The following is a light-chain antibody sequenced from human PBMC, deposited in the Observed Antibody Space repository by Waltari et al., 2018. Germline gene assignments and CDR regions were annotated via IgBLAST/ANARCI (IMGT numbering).Light chain of an antibody. CDR3: QVWDSSSDHRV. CDR2: DDS. Sequence: SYVVTQPPSVSVAPGKTASITCGGNNIGIKSVHWYQQKSGQAPVLVVCDDSDRPSGSPERFSGSNSGNTATLTIRRVEAGDEADYYCQVWDSSSDHRVFGGGTKLTVL. CDR1: NIGIKS. V-gene: IGLV3-21*03. J-gene: IGLJ3*02.